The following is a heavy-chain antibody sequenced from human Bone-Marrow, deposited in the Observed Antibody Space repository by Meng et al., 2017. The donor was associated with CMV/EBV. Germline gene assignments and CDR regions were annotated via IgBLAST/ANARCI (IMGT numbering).Heavy chain of an antibody. V-gene: IGHV3-23*01. J-gene: IGHJ4*02. Sequence: GGSLRLSCAASGFTFSSYAMSWVRQAPGKGLEWVSAISGSGGSTYYADSVKGRFTISRDNSKNTLYLQMNSLRAEDTAVYYCAKVLHYDFWSGYTGWGQGKLVNISS. CDR2: ISGSGGST. CDR3: AKVLHYDFWSGYTG. D-gene: IGHD3-3*01. CDR1: GFTFSSYA.